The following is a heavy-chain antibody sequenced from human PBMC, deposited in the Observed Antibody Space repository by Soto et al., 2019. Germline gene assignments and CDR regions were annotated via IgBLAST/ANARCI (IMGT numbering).Heavy chain of an antibody. CDR2: ISSSSSTI. J-gene: IGHJ6*02. Sequence: EVQLVESGGGLVQPGGSLRLSCAASGFTFSSYSMNWVRQAPGKGLEWVSYISSSSSTIYYADSVKGRFTISRDNAKSSLYLQMNSLRDEDTAVYYCARDVFGTIFGVVIERYGMDVWGQGTTVTVSS. V-gene: IGHV3-48*02. D-gene: IGHD3-3*01. CDR1: GFTFSSYS. CDR3: ARDVFGTIFGVVIERYGMDV.